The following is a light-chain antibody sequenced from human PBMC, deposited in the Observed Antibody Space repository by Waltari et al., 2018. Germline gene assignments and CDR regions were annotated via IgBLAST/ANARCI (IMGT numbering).Light chain of an antibody. CDR3: QSSDTNCTHV. CDR2: KDT. V-gene: IGLV3-25*03. CDR1: ALATHY. J-gene: IGLJ1*01. Sequence: SYELTQPPSVSVSPGQTARITCPGAALATHYVYWYPQKPGQAPVLMIYKDTERPSGIPERFSGSSSGTTVTLTISGVQAEDEADYYCQSSDTNCTHVFGIGTKVTVL.